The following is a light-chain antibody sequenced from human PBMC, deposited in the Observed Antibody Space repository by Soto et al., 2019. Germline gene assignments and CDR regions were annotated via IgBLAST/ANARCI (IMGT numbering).Light chain of an antibody. Sequence: EIVMTQSPATLSVSPGERATLSCRASQSVSNKLAWYQQKPGQAPRLLIYDASNRATGIPARFSGSGSGTDFTLTISSLQPEDFATYYCQQSHSTPLLFGQGTKVDIK. CDR3: QQSHSTPLL. J-gene: IGKJ1*01. CDR2: DAS. CDR1: QSVSNK. V-gene: IGKV3D-15*01.